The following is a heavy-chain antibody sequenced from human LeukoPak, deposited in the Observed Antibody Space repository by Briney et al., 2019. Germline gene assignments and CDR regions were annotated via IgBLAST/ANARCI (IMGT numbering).Heavy chain of an antibody. CDR2: IYYSGST. CDR3: ARDGGATFDY. Sequence: SETLSLTCTVSGGSISSYYWSWIRQPPGKGLEWIGYIYYSGSTNYNPSLKSQVTISVDTSKNQFSLKLRSVTAADTAVYYCARDGGATFDYWGQGTLVTVSS. D-gene: IGHD1-26*01. CDR1: GGSISSYY. J-gene: IGHJ4*02. V-gene: IGHV4-59*01.